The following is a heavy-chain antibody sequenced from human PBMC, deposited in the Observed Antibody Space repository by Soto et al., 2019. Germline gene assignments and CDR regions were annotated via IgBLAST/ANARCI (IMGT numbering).Heavy chain of an antibody. CDR1: GYTFTSYG. CDR2: ISAYNGNT. Sequence: ASVKVSCKPSGYTFTSYGITWVRQAPGQGLEWMGWISAYNGNTNYAQKFQGRVTMTRNTSISTAYMELSSLRSEDTAVYYCAREYYYDSSGRASGAFDIWGQGTMVTVSS. J-gene: IGHJ3*02. V-gene: IGHV1-18*01. D-gene: IGHD3-22*01. CDR3: AREYYYDSSGRASGAFDI.